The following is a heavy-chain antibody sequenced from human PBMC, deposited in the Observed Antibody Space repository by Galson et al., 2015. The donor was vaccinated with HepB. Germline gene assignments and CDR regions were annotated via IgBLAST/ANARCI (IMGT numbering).Heavy chain of an antibody. D-gene: IGHD3-10*01. CDR3: ARDPSRFGELYFDY. CDR1: GFTVSSNY. J-gene: IGHJ4*02. Sequence: SLRLSCAASGFTVSSNYMSWVRQAPGKGLEWVSVIYSGGSTYYADSVKGRFTISRDNSKNTLYLQMNSLRAEDTAVYYCARDPSRFGELYFDYWGQGTLVTVSS. V-gene: IGHV3-66*01. CDR2: IYSGGST.